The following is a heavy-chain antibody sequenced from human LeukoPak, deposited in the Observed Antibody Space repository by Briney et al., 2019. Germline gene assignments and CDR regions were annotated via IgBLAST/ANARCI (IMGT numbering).Heavy chain of an antibody. CDR1: GGSFSGYY. D-gene: IGHD4-17*01. CDR3: ARYDYGEGDWYFDL. CDR2: INHSGST. V-gene: IGHV4-34*01. J-gene: IGHJ2*01. Sequence: PSETLSLTCAVYGGSFSGYYWSWIRQPPGKGLEWIGEINHSGSTNYNPSLKSRVTISVATSKNQFSLKVSSVTAADTAVYYCARYDYGEGDWYFDLWGRGTLVTVSS.